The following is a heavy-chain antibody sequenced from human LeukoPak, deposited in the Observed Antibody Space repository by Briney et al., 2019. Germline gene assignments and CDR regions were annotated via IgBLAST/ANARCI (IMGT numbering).Heavy chain of an antibody. V-gene: IGHV1-8*01. CDR2: MNPNSGNT. Sequence: ASVKVSCKASGYTFTSYDINWVRQATGQGLEWMGWMNPNSGNTGYAQKFQGRVTMTRNTSISTAYMEPSSLRSEDAAVYYCARGLTNSGSVADYWGRGTLVTVSS. CDR3: ARGLTNSGSVADY. CDR1: GYTFTSYD. D-gene: IGHD6-6*01. J-gene: IGHJ4*02.